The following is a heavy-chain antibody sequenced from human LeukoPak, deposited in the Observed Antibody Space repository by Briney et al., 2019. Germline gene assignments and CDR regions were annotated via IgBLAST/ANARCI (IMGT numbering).Heavy chain of an antibody. CDR1: GGSFSGYY. CDR3: ARGRYYDFWSGPYYYGMDV. CDR2: INHSGST. J-gene: IGHJ6*02. D-gene: IGHD3-3*01. Sequence: SETLSLTCAAYGGSFSGYYWSWIRQPPGKGLEWIGEINHSGSTNYNPSLKSRVTISVDTSKNQFSLKLSSVTAADTAVYYCARGRYYDFWSGPYYYGMDVWGQGTTVTVSS. V-gene: IGHV4-34*01.